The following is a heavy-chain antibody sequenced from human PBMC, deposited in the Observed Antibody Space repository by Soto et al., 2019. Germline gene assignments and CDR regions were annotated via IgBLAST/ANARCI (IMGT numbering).Heavy chain of an antibody. CDR3: ARDLGGWFDP. CDR2: IKHSGST. V-gene: IGHV4-34*01. J-gene: IGHJ5*02. D-gene: IGHD2-15*01. CDR1: GGSFSGYY. Sequence: SETLSLTCAVYGGSFSGYYWSWIRQPPGKGLEWVGEIKHSGSTNYNPSLKSRVTISVDTSKNQFSLMLSSVTAADTAMYYCARDLGGWFDPWGQGTLVTVSS.